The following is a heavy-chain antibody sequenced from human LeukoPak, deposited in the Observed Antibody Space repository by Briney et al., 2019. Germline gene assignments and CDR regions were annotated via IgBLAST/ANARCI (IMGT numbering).Heavy chain of an antibody. CDR2: IWSGGSIA. V-gene: IGHV3-33*03. CDR3: TRVATAGTWTDY. Sequence: GRSLRLSCAASGFTFSDYGMQWVRQAPGKGLECLSVIWSGGSIADYAESVRGRFTISRDNSKNTVYLQMNSLRAEDTATYFCTRVATAGTWTDYWGQGTLVTVSS. D-gene: IGHD6-25*01. J-gene: IGHJ4*02. CDR1: GFTFSDYG.